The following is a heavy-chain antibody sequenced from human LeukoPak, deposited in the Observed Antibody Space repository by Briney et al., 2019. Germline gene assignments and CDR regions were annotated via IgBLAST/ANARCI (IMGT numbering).Heavy chain of an antibody. V-gene: IGHV4-59*12. D-gene: IGHD2-8*01. CDR2: IYYSGST. CDR3: AREGFGTNGVYYYYYYMDV. Sequence: SETLSLTCTVSGGSISSYYWSWIRQPPGKGLEWIGYIYYSGSTNYNPSLKSRVTISVDTSKNQFSLKLSSVTAADTAVYYCAREGFGTNGVYYYYYYMDVWGKGTTVTVSS. CDR1: GGSISSYY. J-gene: IGHJ6*03.